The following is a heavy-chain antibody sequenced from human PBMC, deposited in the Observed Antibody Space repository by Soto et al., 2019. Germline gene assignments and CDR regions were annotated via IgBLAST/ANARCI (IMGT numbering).Heavy chain of an antibody. CDR3: ETYFSGSGRYLFDN. D-gene: IGHD6-19*01. Sequence: GGSLRLSCIASEFTFISSFMGWVRQAPGKGLEWVANINQDGSGTYYVDSVKGRFTISRDNAKNSLYLQMNSLRAEDTAVDYFETYFSGSGRYLFDNWGQGTLVTVSS. CDR1: EFTFISSF. V-gene: IGHV3-7*03. CDR2: INQDGSGT. J-gene: IGHJ4*02.